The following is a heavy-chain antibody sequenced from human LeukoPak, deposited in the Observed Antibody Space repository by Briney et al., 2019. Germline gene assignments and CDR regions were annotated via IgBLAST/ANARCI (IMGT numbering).Heavy chain of an antibody. J-gene: IGHJ5*02. D-gene: IGHD2-15*01. V-gene: IGHV3-23*01. CDR3: ARINWLDP. CDR2: IVSSGGNT. Sequence: GGSLRLSCAGSGFTFSNYAMSWVRQAPGKGLEWVSSIVSSGGNTFYADSVKGRFTISRDNSKNTLYLQMNSLRAEDTAVYYCARINWLDPWGQGTLVTVSS. CDR1: GFTFSNYA.